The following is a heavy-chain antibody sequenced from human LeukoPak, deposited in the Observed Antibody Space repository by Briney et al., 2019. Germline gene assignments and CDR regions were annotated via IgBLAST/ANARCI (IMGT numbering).Heavy chain of an antibody. CDR3: ARAGNWGSYRGYFDL. CDR2: INPNSGGT. CDR1: GYTFTGYY. Sequence: VASVKVSCKASGYTFTGYYMHWVRQAPGQGLEWMGWINPNSGGTNYTQKFQGRVTMTRDTSISTAYMELSRLRSDDTAVYYCARAGNWGSYRGYFDLWGRGTLVTVSS. D-gene: IGHD7-27*01. V-gene: IGHV1-2*02. J-gene: IGHJ2*01.